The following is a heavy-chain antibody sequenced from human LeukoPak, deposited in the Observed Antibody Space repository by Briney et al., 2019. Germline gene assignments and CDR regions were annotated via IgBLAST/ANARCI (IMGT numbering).Heavy chain of an antibody. J-gene: IGHJ5*02. Sequence: KPSETLSLTCTVSGYSISSGYYWGWIRQPPGKGLEWIGSIYYSGSTYYNPSLKSRVTISVDTSKNQFSLKLSSVTAADTAVYYCAKTRVPPGWFDPWGQGTLVTVSS. CDR3: AKTRVPPGWFDP. CDR2: IYYSGST. D-gene: IGHD4-11*01. V-gene: IGHV4-38-2*02. CDR1: GYSISSGYY.